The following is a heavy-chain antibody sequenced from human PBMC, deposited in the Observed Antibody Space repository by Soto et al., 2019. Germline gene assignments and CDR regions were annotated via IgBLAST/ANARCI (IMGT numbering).Heavy chain of an antibody. CDR3: ARWSYLDY. V-gene: IGHV3-23*01. CDR2: ISGSDGKT. J-gene: IGHJ4*02. D-gene: IGHD3-3*01. CDR1: GVSFGSYA. Sequence: GGSLRLSSPASGVSFGSYALSWVRQAPGKGLEWVSTISGSDGKTFYADSVKGRFSISRDTSQSTLYLQMNSLRADDTAMYYCARWSYLDYWGQGTRVTVSS.